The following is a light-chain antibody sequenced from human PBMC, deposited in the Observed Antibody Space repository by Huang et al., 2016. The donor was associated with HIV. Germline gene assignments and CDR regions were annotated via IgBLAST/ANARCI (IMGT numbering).Light chain of an antibody. V-gene: IGKV3D-20*01. CDR3: QQYGDSSYS. J-gene: IGKJ2*01. CDR1: QTVRNRF. CDR2: DAS. Sequence: EIVLTQSPATLYLSPGERATLPFGATQTVRNRFLAWFQQKPGLAPRLLIYDASVRATGIPDRFSGSGSGTDFTLTINRLEPEDFAVYYCQQYGDSSYSFGQGTKLQIK.